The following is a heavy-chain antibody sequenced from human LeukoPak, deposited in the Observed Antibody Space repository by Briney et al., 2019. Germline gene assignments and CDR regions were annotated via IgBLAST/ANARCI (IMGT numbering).Heavy chain of an antibody. CDR3: ARGGTYYPCIDY. J-gene: IGHJ4*02. D-gene: IGHD1-26*01. V-gene: IGHV1-18*01. Sequence: GASVRVSCKASGYTFTTSYINWVRQAPGQGLEWMGWVSAYNGKTSCAQKFQGRVTTTTDSSTNTAYMDLTSLRSDDTAVYYCARGGTYYPCIDYWGQRTHVTVSS. CDR1: GYTFTTSY. CDR2: VSAYNGKT.